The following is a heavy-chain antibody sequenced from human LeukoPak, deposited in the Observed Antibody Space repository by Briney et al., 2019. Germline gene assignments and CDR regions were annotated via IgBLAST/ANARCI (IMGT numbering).Heavy chain of an antibody. CDR2: INSDGSST. CDR3: ARGLPATQSSGWYEGYY. J-gene: IGHJ4*02. D-gene: IGHD6-19*01. V-gene: IGHV3-74*01. Sequence: GGSLRLSCAASGFTFSSYWMHWVRQAPGKGLVWVSRINSDGSSTSHADSVKGRFTISRDNAKNTLYLQMNSLRAEDTAVYYCARGLPATQSSGWYEGYYWGQGTLVTVSS. CDR1: GFTFSSYW.